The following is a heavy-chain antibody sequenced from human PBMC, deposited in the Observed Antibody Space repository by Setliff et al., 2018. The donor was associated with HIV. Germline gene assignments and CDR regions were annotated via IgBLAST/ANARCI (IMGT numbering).Heavy chain of an antibody. CDR2: ISYDGSDI. CDR1: GFSFNNYV. D-gene: IGHD3-3*01. V-gene: IGHV3-30*04. CDR3: ARAFGYYDFWSGYSGDEFDI. J-gene: IGHJ3*02. Sequence: GGSLRLSCAASGFSFNNYVMHWVRHAPGKGLEWVAVISYDGSDIYYADSVKGRFIISRENSKNTLYLQMNSLRPEDTAVYYCARAFGYYDFWSGYSGDEFDIWGQGTTVTVSS.